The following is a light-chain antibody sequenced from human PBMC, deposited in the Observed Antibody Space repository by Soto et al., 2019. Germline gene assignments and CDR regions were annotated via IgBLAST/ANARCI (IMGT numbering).Light chain of an antibody. CDR3: SSYTSSSTLGV. CDR2: AVS. Sequence: QSALTQPASVSGSPGQSITISCTGTSSDVGYYDYVSWYQQHPGKAPKLMIYAVSSRPSGVSNRFSGSKSGNTASLTISGRQAEDEADYYCSSYTSSSTLGVFGTGTKLTVL. J-gene: IGLJ1*01. CDR1: SSDVGYYDY. V-gene: IGLV2-14*03.